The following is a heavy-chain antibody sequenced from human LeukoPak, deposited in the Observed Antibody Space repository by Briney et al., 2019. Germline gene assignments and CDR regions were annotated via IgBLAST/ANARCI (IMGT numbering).Heavy chain of an antibody. CDR3: AEIPLGSHWVSCDY. J-gene: IGHJ4*02. V-gene: IGHV3-23*01. Sequence: GGSLRLSCAVSGFTLSTYPMSWVRQAPGKGLEWVSGISGSGGSTYYADSVKGRFTISRDNSQNTLYLQMNSLRGEDTAVYYCAEIPLGSHWVSCDYWGQGTLVTVSS. D-gene: IGHD3-10*01. CDR2: ISGSGGST. CDR1: GFTLSTYP.